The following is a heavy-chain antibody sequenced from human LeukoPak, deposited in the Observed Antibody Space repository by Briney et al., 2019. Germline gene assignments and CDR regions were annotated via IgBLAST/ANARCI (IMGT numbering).Heavy chain of an antibody. V-gene: IGHV1-69*05. D-gene: IGHD3-9*01. CDR1: GGTFSSYA. CDR2: IIPIFGTA. J-gene: IGHJ4*02. Sequence: ASVKVSCKASGGTFSSYAISWVRQAPGQGLEWMGRIIPIFGTANYAQKFQGRVTITTDESTSTAYMELSSLRSEDTAVYYCAREGYDILTGHNPDGYWGQGTLVTVPS. CDR3: AREGYDILTGHNPDGY.